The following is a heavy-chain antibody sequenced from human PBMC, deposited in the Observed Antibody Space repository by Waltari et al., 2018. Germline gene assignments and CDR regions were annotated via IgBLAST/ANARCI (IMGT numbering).Heavy chain of an antibody. Sequence: QVQLQESGPGLVKPSETLSLTCTVSGGSISSYYWSWIRQPAGKGLEWIGRIYTSGSTNYNPSLKSRVTISGDTSKNQFSLKLSSVTAADTAVYYCARGEAYCGGDCNRYFDLWGRGTLVTVSS. CDR2: IYTSGST. V-gene: IGHV4-4*07. CDR3: ARGEAYCGGDCNRYFDL. CDR1: GGSISSYY. D-gene: IGHD2-21*01. J-gene: IGHJ2*01.